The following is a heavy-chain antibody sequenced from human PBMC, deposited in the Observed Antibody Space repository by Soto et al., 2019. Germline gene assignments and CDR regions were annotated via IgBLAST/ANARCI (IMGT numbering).Heavy chain of an antibody. Sequence: QVQLVQSGSEVKEPGSSVKISCKTSEDTFSIYTLSWVRQAPGQGLVWMGRVLPFLDVTTYSQRFQGRVTITADRSTHTAYMELSSLTFEDTAVYYCARDRKNSNWPNFDSWGPGTLVTVSS. CDR2: VLPFLDVT. D-gene: IGHD6-13*01. CDR1: EDTFSIYT. J-gene: IGHJ4*02. CDR3: ARDRKNSNWPNFDS. V-gene: IGHV1-69*02.